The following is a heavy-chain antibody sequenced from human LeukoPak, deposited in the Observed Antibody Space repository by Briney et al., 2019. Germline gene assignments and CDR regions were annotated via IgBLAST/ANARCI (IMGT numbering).Heavy chain of an antibody. CDR2: IYYSGST. CDR1: GGSISSYY. J-gene: IGHJ3*02. D-gene: IGHD3-22*01. CDR3: ARRGYYDSRYPGAFDI. Sequence: PSETLSLTCTVSGGSISSYYWSWIRQPPGKGLEWIGYIYYSGSTNYNPSLKSRVTISVDTSKNQFSLKLSSVTAADTAVYYCARRGYYDSRYPGAFDIWGQGTMVTVSS. V-gene: IGHV4-59*12.